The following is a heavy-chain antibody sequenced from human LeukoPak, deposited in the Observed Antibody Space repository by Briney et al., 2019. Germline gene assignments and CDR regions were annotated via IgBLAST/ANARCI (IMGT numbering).Heavy chain of an antibody. CDR2: ISSDSSYI. D-gene: IGHD2-2*01. V-gene: IGHV3-21*01. CDR3: ARGHCRRTSCYSSGGYYYYSMDV. CDR1: GFTFSSYA. J-gene: IGHJ6*02. Sequence: GGSPRLSCAASGFTFSSYAMSWVRQAPGRGLEWVSSISSDSSYIYYEDSVKGRFTISRDNAKNSLYLQMNSLRAEDTAIYFCARGHCRRTSCYSSGGYYYYSMDVWGQGTTVIVSS.